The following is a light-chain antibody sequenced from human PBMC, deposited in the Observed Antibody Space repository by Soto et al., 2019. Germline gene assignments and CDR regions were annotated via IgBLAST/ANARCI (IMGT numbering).Light chain of an antibody. CDR2: ANS. Sequence: QSVLTQPPSVSGAPGQGVTISCTGSNSNIGAGYDVHWYQQLPGTAPKLLIYANSNRPSAVPDRFSGSKSGTSASLTITGLQAEDEADYQCQSNARSLSDREFGGGTKRTVL. CDR1: NSNIGAGYD. CDR3: QSNARSLSDRE. V-gene: IGLV1-40*01. J-gene: IGLJ3*02.